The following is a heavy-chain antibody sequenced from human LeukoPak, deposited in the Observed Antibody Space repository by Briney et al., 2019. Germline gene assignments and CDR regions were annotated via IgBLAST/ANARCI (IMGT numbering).Heavy chain of an antibody. V-gene: IGHV3-7*01. CDR2: IKEDGSEK. CDR3: ARLVGSGRLKGILDY. CDR1: GFTFSAYW. D-gene: IGHD3-10*01. Sequence: GGSLRLSCAASGFTFSAYWMSWARQAPGKGLEWVANIKEDGSEKYYVDSVKGRFTISRDNAKNSLYLQMNSPRAEDTAVYYCARLVGSGRLKGILDYWGQGTLVTVSS. J-gene: IGHJ4*02.